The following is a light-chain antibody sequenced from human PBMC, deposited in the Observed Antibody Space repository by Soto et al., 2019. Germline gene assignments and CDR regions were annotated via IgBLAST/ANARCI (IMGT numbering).Light chain of an antibody. V-gene: IGKV1-5*03. Sequence: DIQMTQSPSTLSGSVGDRVTITCRASQTISSWLAWYQQKPGKAPKLLIYKASTLKSGAPSRFSGSGSGTEFTLTISSLQPDDFATYYCQHYNSYSEAFGQGTKA. CDR2: KAS. CDR1: QTISSW. J-gene: IGKJ1*01. CDR3: QHYNSYSEA.